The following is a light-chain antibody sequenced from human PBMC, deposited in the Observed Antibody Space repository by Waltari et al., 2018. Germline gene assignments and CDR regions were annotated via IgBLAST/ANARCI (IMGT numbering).Light chain of an antibody. J-gene: IGKJ5*01. V-gene: IGKV3D-15*01. CDR3: QQYNNWPPIT. CDR2: SAS. CDR1: QRVSNS. Sequence: EIVMTQSPPTLSVSPGERATLSCRASQRVSNSLAWYQHRPGRAPRLLIHSASTRAPGIPARFSGSGSETEFTLTISNLQSEDFALYYCQQYNNWPPITFGQGTGLEIK.